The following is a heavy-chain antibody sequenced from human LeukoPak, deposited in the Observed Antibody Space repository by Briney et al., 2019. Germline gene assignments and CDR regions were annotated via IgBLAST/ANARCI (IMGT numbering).Heavy chain of an antibody. D-gene: IGHD5-18*01. V-gene: IGHV1-69*10. CDR1: GGTFSIYA. CDR2: IIPMLGIA. CDR3: ARERVGYSYGSGDSFDL. Sequence: GSSVTVSYMASGGTFSIYAIIWVRPAPGRGGGWVGGIIPMLGIANYAQKFQDRVTIPADKPTSTAYMELSSLRSEDTAVYYCARERVGYSYGSGDSFDLWGQGTMVTVSS. J-gene: IGHJ3*01.